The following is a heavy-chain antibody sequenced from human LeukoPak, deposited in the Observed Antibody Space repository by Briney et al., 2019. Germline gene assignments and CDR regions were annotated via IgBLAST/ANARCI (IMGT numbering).Heavy chain of an antibody. CDR1: GFTFSSYS. V-gene: IGHV3-21*04. Sequence: GGSLRLSCAASGFTFSSYSMNWVRQAPGKGLEWVSSISSSSSYIYHADSVKGRFTISRDNAKNSLYLQMNSLRAEDTAVYYCAKVSADYDFWSGYEHFDYWGQGTLVTVSS. CDR3: AKVSADYDFWSGYEHFDY. CDR2: ISSSSSYI. D-gene: IGHD3-3*01. J-gene: IGHJ4*02.